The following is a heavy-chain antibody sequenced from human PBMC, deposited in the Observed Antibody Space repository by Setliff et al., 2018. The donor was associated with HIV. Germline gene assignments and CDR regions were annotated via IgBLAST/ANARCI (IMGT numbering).Heavy chain of an antibody. CDR3: ARDLIRITPHGDLPF. V-gene: IGHV1-2*02. J-gene: IGHJ4*02. D-gene: IGHD2-15*01. CDR1: GYAFTGYY. CDR2: INPSDGGA. Sequence: ASVKVSCKASGYAFTGYYLHWVRQAPGQGLEWMGWINPSDGGANYAQKLQGRVTMTTDTSTSTAYMELRSLRSDDTAVYYCARDLIRITPHGDLPFWGQGTLVTVSS.